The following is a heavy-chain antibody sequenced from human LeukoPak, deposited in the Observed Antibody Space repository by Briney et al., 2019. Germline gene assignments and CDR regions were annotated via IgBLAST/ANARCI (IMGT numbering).Heavy chain of an antibody. Sequence: GESLKISCKGSGYSFTSYWIGWVRQMPGKGLEWTGIIYPGDSDTRYSPSFQGQVTISADKSISTAYLQWSSLKASDTAMYYCARLGPYDFWSGYPDYWGQGTLVTVSS. CDR3: ARLGPYDFWSGYPDY. CDR2: IYPGDSDT. CDR1: GYSFTSYW. V-gene: IGHV5-51*01. J-gene: IGHJ4*02. D-gene: IGHD3-3*01.